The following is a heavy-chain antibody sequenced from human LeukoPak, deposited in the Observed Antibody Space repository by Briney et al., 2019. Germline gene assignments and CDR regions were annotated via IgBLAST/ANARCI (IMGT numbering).Heavy chain of an antibody. D-gene: IGHD6-19*01. J-gene: IGHJ4*02. CDR2: IHTSGST. CDR1: SGSISNYH. CDR3: ARRDISSGWSFDY. Sequence: SETLSLTCTVSSGSISNYHWSWIRQPAGKGLEWIGQIHTSGSTNYNPPLKSRVSMSIDTTEDQVSLTIRSVTAADTAFYYCARRDISSGWSFDYWGQGTLVTVSS. V-gene: IGHV4-4*07.